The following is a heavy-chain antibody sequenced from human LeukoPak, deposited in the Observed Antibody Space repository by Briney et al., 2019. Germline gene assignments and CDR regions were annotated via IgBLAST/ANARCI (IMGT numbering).Heavy chain of an antibody. V-gene: IGHV3-30-3*01. J-gene: IGHJ3*02. CDR3: AREGWGHEAFDI. Sequence: PGRYLRLSCAASGFTFTSYAMHWVRQAPGKGLEWVAVISYDGSNKYYADSVKGRFTISRDNSKNTLYLQMNSLRAEDTAVYYCAREGWGHEAFDIWGQGTMVTVSS. CDR2: ISYDGSNK. D-gene: IGHD7-27*01. CDR1: GFTFTSYA.